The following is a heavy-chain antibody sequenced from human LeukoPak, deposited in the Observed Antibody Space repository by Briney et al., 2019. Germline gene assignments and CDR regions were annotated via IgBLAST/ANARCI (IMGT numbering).Heavy chain of an antibody. D-gene: IGHD2-21*01. Sequence: GGSLTLSCTTSGFTFSSFGMHWVRQTPGKGLKWVTFIHNYETTEYYADSVKGRFTISRDNSKNTLYLQMNSLRAEDTAVYYCAKMSEYCGGDCYSDYWGQGTLVTVSS. CDR2: IHNYETTE. J-gene: IGHJ4*02. CDR1: GFTFSSFG. CDR3: AKMSEYCGGDCYSDY. V-gene: IGHV3-30*02.